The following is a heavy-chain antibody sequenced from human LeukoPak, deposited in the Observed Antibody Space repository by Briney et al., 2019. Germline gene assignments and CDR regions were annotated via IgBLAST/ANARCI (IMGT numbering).Heavy chain of an antibody. CDR2: IYSGGST. Sequence: TGGSLRLSCAASGFTVSTNYMSWVRQAPGKGLEWVSVIYSGGSTYYADSVKGRFTISRDNSKNTLYLQMNSLRAEDTAVYHCAREDIAVAGTGDYYYMDVWGKGTTVTISS. V-gene: IGHV3-66*01. J-gene: IGHJ6*03. D-gene: IGHD6-19*01. CDR1: GFTVSTNY. CDR3: AREDIAVAGTGDYYYMDV.